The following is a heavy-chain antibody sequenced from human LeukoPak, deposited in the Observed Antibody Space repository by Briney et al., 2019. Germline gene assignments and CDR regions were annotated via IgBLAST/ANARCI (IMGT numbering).Heavy chain of an antibody. CDR3: ARGGIAAAGDY. D-gene: IGHD6-13*01. CDR2: INPNSGGT. Sequence: ASVKVSCKASGGTFSSYAISWVRQAPGQGLEWMGWINPNSGGTNYAQKFQGRVTMTRDTSISTAYMELSRLRSDDTAVYYCARGGIAAAGDYWGQGTLVTVSS. CDR1: GGTFSSYA. V-gene: IGHV1-2*02. J-gene: IGHJ4*02.